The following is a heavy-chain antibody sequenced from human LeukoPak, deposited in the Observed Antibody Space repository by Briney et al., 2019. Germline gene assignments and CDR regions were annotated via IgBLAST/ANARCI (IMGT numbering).Heavy chain of an antibody. CDR1: GGSIRSGDYY. D-gene: IGHD6-19*01. CDR2: IHYSGGT. CDR3: ARVPRAVAGTYYFDY. Sequence: SETLSLTCTVSGGSIRSGDYYWSWIRQHPGKGLEWIGYIHYSGGTYYNPSLRSRVSISLDTSKSQFSLKLSSVTAADTAVYYCARVPRAVAGTYYFDYWGQGTLVTVSS. V-gene: IGHV4-31*03. J-gene: IGHJ4*02.